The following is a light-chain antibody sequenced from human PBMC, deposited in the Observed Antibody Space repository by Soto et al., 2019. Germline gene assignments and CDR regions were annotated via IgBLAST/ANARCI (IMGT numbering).Light chain of an antibody. CDR3: QQYNNWPPYT. J-gene: IGKJ2*01. CDR2: GAS. V-gene: IGKV3-15*01. Sequence: EIVMTQSPATLSVSPGERATLSCRASQRVSRNLAWYQQKPGQAPRLLIYGASTRATGIPARFSGSGSETEFTLTISGQQSEDFAVYYCQQYNNWPPYTFGQGTKVDIK. CDR1: QRVSRN.